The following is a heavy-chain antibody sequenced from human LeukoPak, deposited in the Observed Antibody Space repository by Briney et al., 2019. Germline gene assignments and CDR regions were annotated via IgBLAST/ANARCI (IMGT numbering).Heavy chain of an antibody. CDR2: IYHSGSA. CDR1: GGSISSSSYC. J-gene: IGHJ4*02. Sequence: PSETLSLTCTVFGGSISSSSYCWGWIRQPPGKGLEWIGYIYHSGSASYNPSLKSRVTMSVDRSKNQFSLKLSSVTAADTAVYYCATNPSYYFDYWGQGTLVTVSS. CDR3: ATNPSYYFDY. V-gene: IGHV4-30-2*01.